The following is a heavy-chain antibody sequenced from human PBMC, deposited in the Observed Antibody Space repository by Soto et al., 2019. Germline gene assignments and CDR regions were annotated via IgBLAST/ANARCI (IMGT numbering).Heavy chain of an antibody. J-gene: IGHJ6*02. Sequence: QVQLVQSGAEVKKPGSSVKVSCKASGGAFSDYAFSWVRQAPGQGLEWLGGIVPIFRAPDYAQKFQGRVTITADEFTRTAYMEMNCLRSEDTAVYYCASWLKGPDIGNYYYGMDVWGQGTTVTVS. CDR2: IVPIFRAP. D-gene: IGHD2-15*01. CDR3: ASWLKGPDIGNYYYGMDV. V-gene: IGHV1-69*12. CDR1: GGAFSDYA.